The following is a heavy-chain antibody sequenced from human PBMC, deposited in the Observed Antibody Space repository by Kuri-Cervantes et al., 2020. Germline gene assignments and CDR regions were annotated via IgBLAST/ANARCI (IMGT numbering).Heavy chain of an antibody. CDR1: GGSISSSSYY. D-gene: IGHD6-19*01. CDR3: ARGGHSSGWRYWYFDL. Sequence: SETLSLTCTVSGGSISSSSYYWGWIRQPPGKGLEWIGSIYYSGSTYYNPSLKSRVTISVDTSKNQFSLKLSSVTAADTAVYYCARGGHSSGWRYWYFDLWGRGTLVTVSS. J-gene: IGHJ2*01. V-gene: IGHV4-39*07. CDR2: IYYSGST.